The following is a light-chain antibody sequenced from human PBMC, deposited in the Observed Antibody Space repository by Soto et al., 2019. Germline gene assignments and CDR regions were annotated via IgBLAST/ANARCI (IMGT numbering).Light chain of an antibody. CDR2: AAA. Sequence: DIQMTQSPSSLSASVGDRLTITCQASHDITSYLNWHQQKVGKAPKVLMYAAASPQSGVPSRFSGSGSGTHFTLTITSLQPEGSATYYCQQSFSSPVTFGGGTKVEIK. CDR3: QQSFSSPVT. V-gene: IGKV1-39*01. J-gene: IGKJ4*01. CDR1: HDITSY.